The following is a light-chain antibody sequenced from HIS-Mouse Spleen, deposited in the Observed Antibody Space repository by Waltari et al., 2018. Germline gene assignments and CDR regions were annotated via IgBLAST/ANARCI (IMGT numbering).Light chain of an antibody. V-gene: IGLV3-10*01. CDR2: EDS. CDR1: ASAKKY. J-gene: IGLJ2*01. Sequence: SFELTQPTSVPVSPGQTAMTTCSGDASAKKYAFWYQQKSGQAPVLVIYEDSKRPSGIPERFSGSSSGKMATLTISGAQVEDEADYYCYSTDSSGNHMVFGGGTKLTVL. CDR3: YSTDSSGNHMV.